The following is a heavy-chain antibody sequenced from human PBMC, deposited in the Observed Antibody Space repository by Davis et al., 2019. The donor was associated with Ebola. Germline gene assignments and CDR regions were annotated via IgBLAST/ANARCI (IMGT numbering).Heavy chain of an antibody. J-gene: IGHJ4*02. V-gene: IGHV4-34*01. D-gene: IGHD1-7*01. CDR1: VGSFRGYY. CDR2: INHSGST. CDR3: ARGNSGYYFDY. Sequence: MPGGSLRLTCAVYVGSFRGYYWSWIRQPPGKGLEWIGEINHSGSTNYNPSLKSRVTISVDTSKNQFSLKLSSVTAADTAVYYCARGNSGYYFDYWGQGTLVTVSS.